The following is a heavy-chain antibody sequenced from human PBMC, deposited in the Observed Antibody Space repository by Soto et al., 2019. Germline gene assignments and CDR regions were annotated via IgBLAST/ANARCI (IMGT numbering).Heavy chain of an antibody. Sequence: SETLSLTCAVYGGSVNGYYWNWIRQPPGKGLVWIGEINQTGGTHYNPSLESRVTMSVDTSKNQFSLRLSSVTAADTAIYYCATRITVFGLLIPPFDPWGQGTQVTVS. J-gene: IGHJ5*02. V-gene: IGHV4-34*01. CDR2: INQTGGT. CDR1: GGSVNGYY. D-gene: IGHD3-3*01. CDR3: ATRITVFGLLIPPFDP.